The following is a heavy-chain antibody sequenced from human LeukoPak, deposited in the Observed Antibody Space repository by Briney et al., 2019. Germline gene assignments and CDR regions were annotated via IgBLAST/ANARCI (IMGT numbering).Heavy chain of an antibody. V-gene: IGHV3-48*01. Sequence: GGSLRLSCAASGFTFSSYSMNWVRQAPGKGLEWVSYISSSSSTIYYADSVKGRFTISRDNAKNSLYLQMNSLRAEDTAVYYCARDLTILDFDYWGQGTLVTVSS. CDR1: GFTFSSYS. CDR3: ARDLTILDFDY. J-gene: IGHJ4*02. D-gene: IGHD3-3*01. CDR2: ISSSSSTI.